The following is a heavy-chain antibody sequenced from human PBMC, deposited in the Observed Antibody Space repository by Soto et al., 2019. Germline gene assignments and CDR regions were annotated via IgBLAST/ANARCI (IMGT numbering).Heavy chain of an antibody. J-gene: IGHJ4*02. CDR1: GYTFTSYG. V-gene: IGHV1-18*01. CDR2: ISAYNGNT. CDR3: AGGGGGSAMVRGVMSY. Sequence: QVQLVQSGAEVKKPGASVKVSCKASGYTFTSYGISWVRQAPGQGLEWMGWISAYNGNTNYAQKLQGRVTMTTDTSTSTANMEGRSLRSDDTAVDYGAGGGGGSAMVRGVMSYWGQGTLVTVSS. D-gene: IGHD3-10*01.